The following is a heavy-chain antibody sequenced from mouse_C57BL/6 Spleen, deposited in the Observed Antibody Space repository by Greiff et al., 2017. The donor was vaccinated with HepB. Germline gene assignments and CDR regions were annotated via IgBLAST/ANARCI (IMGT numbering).Heavy chain of an antibody. D-gene: IGHD6-1*01. CDR3: ARPLYASSRGFAY. J-gene: IGHJ3*01. CDR1: GYTFTSYW. CDR2: IHPNSGST. Sequence: QVQLQQPGAELVKPGASVKLSCKASGYTFTSYWMHWVKQRPGQGLEWIGMIHPNSGSTNYNEKFKSKATLTVDKSSSTAYMQLSSLTSEDSAVYDCARPLYASSRGFAYWGQGTLVTVSA. V-gene: IGHV1-64*01.